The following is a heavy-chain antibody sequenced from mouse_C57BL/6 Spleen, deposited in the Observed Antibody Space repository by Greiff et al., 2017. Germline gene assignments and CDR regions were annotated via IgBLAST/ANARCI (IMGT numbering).Heavy chain of an antibody. CDR1: GYTFTSYW. D-gene: IGHD1-1*01. CDR3: ARRNYGSSYWYFDV. CDR2: IDPNSGGT. Sequence: QQSCKASGYTFTSYWMHWVKQRPGRGLEWIGRIDPNSGGTKYNEKFKSKATLTVDKPSSTAYMQLSSLTSEDSAVYYCARRNYGSSYWYFDVWGTGTTVTVSS. V-gene: IGHV1-72*01. J-gene: IGHJ1*03.